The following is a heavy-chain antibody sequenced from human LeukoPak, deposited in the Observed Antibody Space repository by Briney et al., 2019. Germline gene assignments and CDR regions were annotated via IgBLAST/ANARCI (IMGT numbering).Heavy chain of an antibody. CDR1: GFSFSNAW. Sequence: GGCLRLSCAASGFSFSNAWLSGVCEAPGRGLEWVGRIKSKTDGGTSDYAAPVKGRVTHSRTDAKNKLNLQINRLKPEHTAVYYCTRGDYDILTGSRIDAFNIWGQGTMVTVSS. D-gene: IGHD3-9*01. CDR2: IKSKTDGGTS. CDR3: TRGDYDILTGSRIDAFNI. V-gene: IGHV3-15*01. J-gene: IGHJ3*02.